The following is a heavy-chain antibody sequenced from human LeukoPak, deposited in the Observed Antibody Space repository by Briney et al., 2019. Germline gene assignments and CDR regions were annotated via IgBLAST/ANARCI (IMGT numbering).Heavy chain of an antibody. CDR3: ARHQGYYDSSGYRIGHFDY. CDR2: IYYSGST. CDR1: GGSISSSSYY. D-gene: IGHD3-22*01. V-gene: IGHV4-39*01. Sequence: PSETLSLTCTVSGGSISSSSYYWGWIRQPPGKGLEWIGSIYYSGSTYYNPSLKSRVTISVDTSKNQFSLKLSSVTAADTAVYYSARHQGYYDSSGYRIGHFDYWGQGTLVTVSS. J-gene: IGHJ4*02.